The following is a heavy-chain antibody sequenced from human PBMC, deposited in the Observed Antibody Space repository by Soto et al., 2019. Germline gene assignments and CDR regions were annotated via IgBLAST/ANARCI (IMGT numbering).Heavy chain of an antibody. CDR2: RYYSGST. CDR1: GGSISSYY. J-gene: IGHJ4*02. Sequence: QVQLQESGPGLVKPSETLSLTCTVSGGSISSYYWSWIRQPPGKGLEWIGYRYYSGSTNYNPSPRSRVTISVDTSKNQFSLKLSSVTAADTAVYYCARRWGATFDYWGQGTLVTVSS. D-gene: IGHD1-26*01. V-gene: IGHV4-59*08. CDR3: ARRWGATFDY.